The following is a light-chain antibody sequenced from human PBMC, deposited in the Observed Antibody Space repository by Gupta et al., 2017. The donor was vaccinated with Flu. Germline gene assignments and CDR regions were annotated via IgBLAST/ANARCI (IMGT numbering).Light chain of an antibody. CDR3: SSFAKDRVFSVI. Sequence: QSALTQPASVSGSPGQSITISCTGTSGDIGDYNFVSWYQQHPGKAPKLIIYEFNNRPSGVADRVSGSKSGITASLTVSGLQAEDEADYYCSSFAKDRVFSVIFGGGTKLTVL. V-gene: IGLV2-14*01. J-gene: IGLJ2*01. CDR2: EFN. CDR1: SGDIGDYNF.